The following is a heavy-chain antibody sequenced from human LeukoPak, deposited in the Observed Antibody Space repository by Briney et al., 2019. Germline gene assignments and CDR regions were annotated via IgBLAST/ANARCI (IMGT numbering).Heavy chain of an antibody. CDR2: ISTYNGNT. Sequence: RASVKVSCKASGGTFSSYAISWVRQAPGQGLEWMGWISTYNGNTNYAQKLQGRVTMTTDTSTSIAYMELRSLRSDDTAVYYCAREGSPFYYYYMDVWGKGTTVTVSS. V-gene: IGHV1-18*01. CDR3: AREGSPFYYYYMDV. J-gene: IGHJ6*03. D-gene: IGHD2-15*01. CDR1: GGTFSSYA.